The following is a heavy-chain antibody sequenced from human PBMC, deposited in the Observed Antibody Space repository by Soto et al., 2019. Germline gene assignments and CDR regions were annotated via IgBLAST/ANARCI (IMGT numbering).Heavy chain of an antibody. CDR2: TGISGRTT. V-gene: IGHV3-23*01. D-gene: IGHD1-20*01. CDR3: ATVHNTSRSFDY. Sequence: EGSLRLSCAASGFTITSSAMSWVRQAPGKGLEWVSTTGISGRTTYYADSVKGRFTVARDDSKNTLDLQMSSLRAEDTAVYYCATVHNTSRSFDYWGQGTPVTVSS. J-gene: IGHJ4*02. CDR1: GFTITSSA.